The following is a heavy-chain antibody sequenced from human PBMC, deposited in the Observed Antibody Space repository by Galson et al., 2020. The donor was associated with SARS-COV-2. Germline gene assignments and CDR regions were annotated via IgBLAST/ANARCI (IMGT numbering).Heavy chain of an antibody. CDR2: ITYSGDNT. J-gene: IGHJ6*02. Sequence: GESLKISCAASGFVFSRFAMSWVRQAPGKGLEWVSSITYSGDNTYYADSVKGRFTISRDNSKNILYLELISLRAEDTGVYYCANAVGGIYYYHGMDVWGPGATVTVSS. CDR3: ANAVGGIYYYHGMDV. D-gene: IGHD1-26*01. V-gene: IGHV3-23*01. CDR1: GFVFSRFA.